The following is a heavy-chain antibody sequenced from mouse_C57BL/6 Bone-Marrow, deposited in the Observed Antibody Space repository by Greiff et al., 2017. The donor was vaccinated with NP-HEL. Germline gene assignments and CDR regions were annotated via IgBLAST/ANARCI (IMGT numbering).Heavy chain of an antibody. J-gene: IGHJ3*01. V-gene: IGHV5-4*01. CDR3: ARDYDYDPSWFAY. CDR2: ISDGGSYT. CDR1: GFTFSSYA. D-gene: IGHD2-4*01. Sequence: RVESGGGLVKPGGSLKLSCAASGFTFSSYAMSWVRQTPEKRLEWVATISDGGSYTYYPDNVKGRFTISRDNAKNNLYLQMSHLKSEDTAMYYCARDYDYDPSWFAYWGQGTLVTVSA.